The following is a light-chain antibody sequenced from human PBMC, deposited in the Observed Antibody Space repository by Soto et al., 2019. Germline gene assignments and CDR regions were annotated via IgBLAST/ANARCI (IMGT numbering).Light chain of an antibody. J-gene: IGKJ2*01. V-gene: IGKV1-5*01. CDR1: QSISQY. CDR3: QQYSSAST. CDR2: DAS. Sequence: DIQMTQSPSSLSASVGDRVTITCRASQSISQYLAWYQQKPGKAPKLLIYDASTLEGGIPSRFSGSGSGTKFTLTISSLQPADFATYYCQQYSSASTVGQGTKLGIK.